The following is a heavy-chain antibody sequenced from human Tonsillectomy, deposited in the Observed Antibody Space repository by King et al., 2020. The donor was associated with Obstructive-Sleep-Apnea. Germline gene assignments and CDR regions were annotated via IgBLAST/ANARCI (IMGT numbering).Heavy chain of an antibody. CDR1: GFSFSSYC. CDR3: ARDNDY. V-gene: IGHV3-33*01. CDR2: IWSDGSNK. Sequence: AQLVQSGGGVVQPGRSLRLSCAASGFSFSSYCMHWVRQAPGKGLEWGAVIWSDGSNKYYADSVKCRFTISRDKSKNTLYLQMNSLRAEDTAVYYCARDNDYWGQGTLVTVSS. J-gene: IGHJ4*02.